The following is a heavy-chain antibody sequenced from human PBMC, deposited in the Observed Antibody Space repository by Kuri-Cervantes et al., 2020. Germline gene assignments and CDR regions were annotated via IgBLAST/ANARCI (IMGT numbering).Heavy chain of an antibody. CDR1: GFTFSSYG. Sequence: GESLKISCAASGFTFSSYGMHWVRQAPGKGLEWVAVISYDGSNKYYADSVKGRFTISRDNSENTLFLQMNIMTDDDTALYYCAQDRHDTSGYYYIFRGQGTLVTVSS. V-gene: IGHV3-30*18. CDR2: ISYDGSNK. J-gene: IGHJ4*02. CDR3: AQDRHDTSGYYYIF. D-gene: IGHD3-22*01.